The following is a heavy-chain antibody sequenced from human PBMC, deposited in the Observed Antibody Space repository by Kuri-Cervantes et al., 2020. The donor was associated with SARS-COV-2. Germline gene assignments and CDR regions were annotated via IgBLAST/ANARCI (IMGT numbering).Heavy chain of an antibody. D-gene: IGHD5-18*01. J-gene: IGHJ5*02. CDR2: IYTSGST. Sequence: LRLSCTVSGGPISSGDYYWSWIRQPPGKGLEWIGYIYTSGSTNYNPSLKSRVTISVDTSKNQFSLKLSSVTAADTAVYYCARGGQLWSNNWFDPWGQGTLVTDSS. CDR1: GGPISSGDYY. CDR3: ARGGQLWSNNWFDP. V-gene: IGHV4-30-4*08.